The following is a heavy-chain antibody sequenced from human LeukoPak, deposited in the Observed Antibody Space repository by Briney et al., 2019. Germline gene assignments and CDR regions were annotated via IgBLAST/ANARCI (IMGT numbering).Heavy chain of an antibody. Sequence: GESLQISCKGSGYSFTSYWLGWVRQMPGKGLEWMGIIYPGDSDTRYSPSFQGQVTISADKSISTAYLQWSSLKASDTAMYYCARHPVEMATIVGHFDYWGQGTLVTVSS. CDR1: GYSFTSYW. V-gene: IGHV5-51*01. D-gene: IGHD5-24*01. CDR2: IYPGDSDT. J-gene: IGHJ4*02. CDR3: ARHPVEMATIVGHFDY.